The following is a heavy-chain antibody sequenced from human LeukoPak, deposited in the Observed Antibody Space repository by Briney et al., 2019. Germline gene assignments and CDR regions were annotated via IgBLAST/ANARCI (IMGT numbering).Heavy chain of an antibody. J-gene: IGHJ4*02. CDR2: ISYDGSNK. CDR3: ANGDGTTGTTRGY. V-gene: IGHV3-30*18. D-gene: IGHD1-1*01. CDR1: GFTFSSYG. Sequence: GRSLRLSCAASGFTFSSYGMHWVRQAPGKGLEWVAVISYDGSNKYYADSVKGRFTISRDNSKNTLYLQMNSLRAEDTAVYYCANGDGTTGTTRGYWGQGTLVTVSS.